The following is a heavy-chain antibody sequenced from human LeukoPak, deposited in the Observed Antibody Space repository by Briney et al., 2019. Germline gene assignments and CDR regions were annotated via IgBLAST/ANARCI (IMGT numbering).Heavy chain of an antibody. J-gene: IGHJ4*02. CDR2: VYPGNSDT. D-gene: IGHD2-15*01. V-gene: IGHV5-51*01. CDR1: GYRFTSYW. CDR3: ARHGEYCSGGSCYSGLYY. Sequence: GESLKISCRGSGYRFTSYWIGWVRQMPGKGLEWIGMVYPGNSDTRYSPSFQGQVTISADKSIDTAYLQWSSLKASDTAMYYCARHGEYCSGGSCYSGLYYWGQGTLVTVSS.